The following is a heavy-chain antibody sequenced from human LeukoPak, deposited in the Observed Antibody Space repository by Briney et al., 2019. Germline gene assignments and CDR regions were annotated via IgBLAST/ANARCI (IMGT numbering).Heavy chain of an antibody. J-gene: IGHJ3*02. V-gene: IGHV4-59*11. CDR3: AVGGVYLRGGAEAFDI. D-gene: IGHD3-10*01. CDR2: ISYSGST. Sequence: PSETLSLTCSVSGGSISTHYYNWIRQSPGKGLEWIGRISYSGSTNYNPSLQSRVTISIDTSKNQFSLKLSSVTAADTAVYYCAVGGVYLRGGAEAFDIWGQGTMVTVSS. CDR1: GGSISTHY.